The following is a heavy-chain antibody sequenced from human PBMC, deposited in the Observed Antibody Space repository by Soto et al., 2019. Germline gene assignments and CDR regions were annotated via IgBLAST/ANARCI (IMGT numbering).Heavy chain of an antibody. Sequence: GGSLRLSCAASGFTFSSYAMHWVRQAPGKGLEWVAVISYDGSNKYYADSVKGRFTISRDNSKNTLYLQMNSLRAEDTAVYYCAREGGYDFWSGYYAFDIWGQGTMVTVSS. J-gene: IGHJ3*02. CDR1: GFTFSSYA. CDR3: AREGGYDFWSGYYAFDI. CDR2: ISYDGSNK. D-gene: IGHD3-3*01. V-gene: IGHV3-30-3*01.